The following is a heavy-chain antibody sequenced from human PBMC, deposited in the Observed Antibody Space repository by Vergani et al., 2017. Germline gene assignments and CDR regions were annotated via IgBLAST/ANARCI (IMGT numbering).Heavy chain of an antibody. CDR2: IYYDGSKK. J-gene: IGHJ6*03. D-gene: IGHD2-21*01. CDR3: VREGSYCGSTTCRNPSYVYYYHMDV. Sequence: QVQLVESGGGVVQPGRSLRLSCTSSGFTFSTYAMHWARQAPGKGLEWLAIIYYDGSKKYYADSVKGRFTISRDNSRNTLDLLMSSLRAEDTAIYYCVREGSYCGSTTCRNPSYVYYYHMDVWGEGTTVTVSS. V-gene: IGHV3-33*01. CDR1: GFTFSTYA.